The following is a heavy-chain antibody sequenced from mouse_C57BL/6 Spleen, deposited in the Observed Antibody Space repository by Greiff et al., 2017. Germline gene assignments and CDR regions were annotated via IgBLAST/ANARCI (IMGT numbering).Heavy chain of an antibody. Sequence: DVMLVESGGGLVQPGGSLKLSCAASGFTFSDYGMAWVRQAPRKGPEWVAFISNLAYSIYYADTVTGRFTISRENAKNTLYLEMSSLRSEDTAMYYCARRDSGTGNAMDYWGQGTSVTVSS. J-gene: IGHJ4*01. CDR1: GFTFSDYG. D-gene: IGHD4-1*01. CDR3: ARRDSGTGNAMDY. V-gene: IGHV5-15*04. CDR2: ISNLAYSI.